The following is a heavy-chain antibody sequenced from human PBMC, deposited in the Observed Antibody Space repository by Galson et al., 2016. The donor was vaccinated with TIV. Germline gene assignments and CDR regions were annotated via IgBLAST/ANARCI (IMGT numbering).Heavy chain of an antibody. J-gene: IGHJ4*02. V-gene: IGHV1-3*01. CDR2: INAGNGKT. CDR1: GYTLTIYA. CDR3: ARPPFCGGDCYKYDY. D-gene: IGHD2-21*01. Sequence: SVKVSCKASGYTLTIYAMHWVRQAPGQSLEWMGWINAGNGKTKYSQKFQGRLTITRDTSASTAYMELSSLRSDDTAVYYCARPPFCGGDCYKYDYWGQGTLVTVSS.